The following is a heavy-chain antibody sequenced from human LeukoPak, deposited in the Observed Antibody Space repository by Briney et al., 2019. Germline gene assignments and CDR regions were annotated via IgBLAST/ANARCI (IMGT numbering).Heavy chain of an antibody. CDR1: GFTFSSYG. V-gene: IGHV3-7*01. D-gene: IGHD5-12*01. CDR3: AREVPGYDPTFDY. J-gene: IGHJ4*02. CDR2: IKQDGSEK. Sequence: GGSLRLSCAASGFTFSSYGMHWVRQAPGKGLEWVANIKQDGSEKYYVDSVKGRFTISRDNAKNSLYLEMNSLRAEDTAIYYCAREVPGYDPTFDYWGQGTLVTVSS.